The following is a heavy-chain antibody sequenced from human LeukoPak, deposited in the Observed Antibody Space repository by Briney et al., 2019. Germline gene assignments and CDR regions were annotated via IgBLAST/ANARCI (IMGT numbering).Heavy chain of an antibody. Sequence: SETLSLTCTVSGASITTYYWTWIRQPPGKGLEWIGYIYHSGSTNYNPSLKSRVTISPDTSRNQFSLRLSSVTAADTAVYFRARECSTSSEGDYFDYWGQGSLVTVSS. CDR2: IYHSGST. CDR3: ARECSTSSEGDYFDY. CDR1: GASITTYY. D-gene: IGHD6-6*01. J-gene: IGHJ4*02. V-gene: IGHV4-59*01.